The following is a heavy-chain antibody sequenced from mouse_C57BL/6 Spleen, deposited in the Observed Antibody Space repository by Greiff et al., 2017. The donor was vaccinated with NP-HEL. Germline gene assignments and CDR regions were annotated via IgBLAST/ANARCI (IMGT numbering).Heavy chain of an antibody. J-gene: IGHJ2*01. CDR1: GYTFTSYW. V-gene: IGHV1-61*01. CDR3: ARRGGTDYFDY. CDR2: IYPSDSET. D-gene: IGHD4-1*01. Sequence: VKLQQPGAELVRPGSSVKLSCKASGYTFTSYWMDWVKQRPGQGLEWIGNIYPSDSETHYNQKFKDKATLTVDKSSSTAYMQLSSLTSEDSAVYYCARRGGTDYFDYWGQGTTLTVSS.